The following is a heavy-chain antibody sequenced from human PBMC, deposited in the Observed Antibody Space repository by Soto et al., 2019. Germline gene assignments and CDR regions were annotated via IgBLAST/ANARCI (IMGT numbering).Heavy chain of an antibody. CDR3: ARVVGALGHWFDP. V-gene: IGHV1-18*01. J-gene: IGHJ5*02. CDR1: GYTFTSYA. Sequence: ASVKVSCKASGYTFTSYAISWVRQAPGQGLEWMGRISAYNYNTNYAQKLQGRVTMTTDTSTSTAYMELRSLRSDDTAVYYCARVVGALGHWFDPWGQGTLVTVSS. CDR2: ISAYNYNT. D-gene: IGHD1-26*01.